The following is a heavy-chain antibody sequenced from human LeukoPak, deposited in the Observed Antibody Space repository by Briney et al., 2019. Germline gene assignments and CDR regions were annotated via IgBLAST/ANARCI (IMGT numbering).Heavy chain of an antibody. CDR3: AREGRGCTNGVCYLWFDP. V-gene: IGHV4-59*01. Sequence: SETLSLTCTVSGGSISSYYWSWIRQPPGKGLEWIGYIYYSGSTNYNPSLKSRVTISVDTSKNQFSLKLSSVTAADTVVYYCAREGRGCTNGVCYLWFDPWGQGTLVTVSS. CDR1: GGSISSYY. D-gene: IGHD2-8*01. J-gene: IGHJ5*02. CDR2: IYYSGST.